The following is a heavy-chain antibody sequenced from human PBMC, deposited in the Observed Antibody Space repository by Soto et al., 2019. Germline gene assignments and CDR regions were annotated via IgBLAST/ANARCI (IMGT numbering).Heavy chain of an antibody. CDR2: IKQDGSEK. CDR3: ARVRWLELLFYFHY. D-gene: IGHD1-7*01. J-gene: IGHJ4*02. Sequence: EVQLVESGGGLVQPGGSLRLSCAASGFTFSSYWMSWVRQAPGKGLEWVANIKQDGSEKYYVDSVKGRFTISRDNAKNSLYLQMNILRAEDTAVYYCARVRWLELLFYFHYWGQGTLVTVSS. V-gene: IGHV3-7*01. CDR1: GFTFSSYW.